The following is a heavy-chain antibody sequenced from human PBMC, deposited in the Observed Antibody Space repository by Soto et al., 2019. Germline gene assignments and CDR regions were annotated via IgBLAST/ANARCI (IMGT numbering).Heavy chain of an antibody. CDR3: ARGEGYCSGGSCRVLDY. Sequence: SETLSLTCAVYGGSFSGYYWSWIRQPPGKGLEWIGEINHSGSTNYNPSLKSRVTISVDTSKNQFSLKLSSVTAADTAVYYCARGEGYCSGGSCRVLDYWGQGTLVTVSS. V-gene: IGHV4-34*01. J-gene: IGHJ4*02. D-gene: IGHD2-15*01. CDR1: GGSFSGYY. CDR2: INHSGST.